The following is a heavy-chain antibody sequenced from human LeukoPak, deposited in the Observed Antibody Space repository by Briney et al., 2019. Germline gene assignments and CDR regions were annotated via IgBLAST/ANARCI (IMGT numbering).Heavy chain of an antibody. J-gene: IGHJ3*02. CDR1: GYSISSGYY. V-gene: IGHV4-38-2*02. Sequence: SETLSLTCTVSGYSISSGYYWGWIRQPPGKGLEWIGSIYHSGSTYYNPSLKSRVTISVDTSKNQFSLKLSSVTAADTAVYYCARHYDRRDALDIWGQGTMVTVSS. CDR2: IYHSGST. D-gene: IGHD3-16*01. CDR3: ARHYDRRDALDI.